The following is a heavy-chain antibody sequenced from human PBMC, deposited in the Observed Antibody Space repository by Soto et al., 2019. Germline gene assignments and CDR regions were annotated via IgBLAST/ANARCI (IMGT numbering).Heavy chain of an antibody. CDR2: ISGSGGST. CDR3: AKYRGGSYNYNPFEV. V-gene: IGHV3-23*01. Sequence: PGGSLRLSCEGSGFTIGGYAMGWVRHPPGKGLEWVSSISGSGGSTYYAESVRGRFTISRDNSKNTLHLQVNSLRAEDTAVYYCAKYRGGSYNYNPFEVCGQGTMVTVSS. D-gene: IGHD3-10*01. J-gene: IGHJ3*01. CDR1: GFTIGGYA.